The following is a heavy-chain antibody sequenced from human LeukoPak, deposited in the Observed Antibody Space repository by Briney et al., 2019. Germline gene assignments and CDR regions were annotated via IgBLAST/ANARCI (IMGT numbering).Heavy chain of an antibody. V-gene: IGHV1-2*02. J-gene: IGHJ5*02. CDR3: GRGDKTFDP. CDR1: GYTFTGYY. Sequence: ASVKLSCEASGYTFTGYYIHWVRQAPGQGLEWMGCIKTNSGDTNYAQKFQGRLTMTRDTSINTAYMELSSLRSDDTPVYYCGRGDKTFDPWGKGTLVTVSS. CDR2: IKTNSGDT.